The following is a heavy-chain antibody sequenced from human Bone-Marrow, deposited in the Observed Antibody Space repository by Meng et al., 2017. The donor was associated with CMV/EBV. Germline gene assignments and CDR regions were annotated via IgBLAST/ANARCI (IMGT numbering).Heavy chain of an antibody. V-gene: IGHV3-21*04. Sequence: GESLKISCAASGFTFSSYSMNWVRQAPGKGLEWVSSISSSSSYIYYADSVKGRFTISRDNAKNSLYLQMNSLRAEDTAVYYCARVPKYSGSYSHYYYYGMDVWGQGTTVTVSS. CDR1: GFTFSSYS. CDR3: ARVPKYSGSYSHYYYYGMDV. J-gene: IGHJ6*02. CDR2: ISSSSSYI. D-gene: IGHD1-26*01.